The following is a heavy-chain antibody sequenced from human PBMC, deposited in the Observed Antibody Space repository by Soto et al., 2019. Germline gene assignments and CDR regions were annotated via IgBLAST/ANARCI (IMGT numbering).Heavy chain of an antibody. CDR3: TRFTMIRGELSDHSYGMDV. V-gene: IGHV2-26*01. D-gene: IGHD3-10*01. CDR1: GLSLSDLSSS. J-gene: IGHJ6*02. Sequence: QVTLRESGPVLVKATETLTLTCTVSGLSLSDLSSSVSWVRQPPGNPLEWLAHLISTGGAAYSPSLGTRLSISTDASITPVVLTMTKMSPADTGTYYSTRFTMIRGELSDHSYGMDVWGQGTTVTVSS. CDR2: LISTGGA.